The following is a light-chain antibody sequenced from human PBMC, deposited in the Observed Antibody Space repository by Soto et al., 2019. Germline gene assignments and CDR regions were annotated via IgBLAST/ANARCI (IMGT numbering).Light chain of an antibody. CDR2: GAS. V-gene: IGKV3-15*01. Sequence: EIVMTQSPATLSLSPGERATLSCRASQSVSSNLAWYQQKPGQSPRLLINGASTRATGIPARFSGSGSGTQFTLTISSLQSEDFAVYYCQQYNNWPPAWTFGQGTKVDI. J-gene: IGKJ1*01. CDR1: QSVSSN. CDR3: QQYNNWPPAWT.